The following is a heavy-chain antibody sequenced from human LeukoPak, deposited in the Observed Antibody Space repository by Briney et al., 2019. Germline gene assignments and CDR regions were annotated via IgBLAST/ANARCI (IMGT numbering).Heavy chain of an antibody. CDR3: AREIRSYDSSGYYYVFDY. V-gene: IGHV4-4*02. CDR2: IYHSGST. Sequence: PSETLSLTCAVSGGSISSSNWWSWVRQPPGKGLEWIGEIYHSGSTNYNPSLKSRVTISVDKSKNQFSLKLSSVTAADTAVYYCAREIRSYDSSGYYYVFDYWGQGTLVTVSS. CDR1: GGSISSSNW. J-gene: IGHJ4*02. D-gene: IGHD3-22*01.